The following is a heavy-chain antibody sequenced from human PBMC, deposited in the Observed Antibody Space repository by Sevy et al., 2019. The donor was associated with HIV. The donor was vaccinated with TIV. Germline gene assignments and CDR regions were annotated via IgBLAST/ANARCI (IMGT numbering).Heavy chain of an antibody. CDR3: ARDRRVYDSSFGRADF. V-gene: IGHV1-18*01. J-gene: IGHJ4*02. Sequence: ASVKVSCRASGYTFTSYGISWVRQAPGKGLEWLGWISGYDGKTNYAQKVQGRVTMNTDTLTTTAYMELRGLRIYDTAVYYCARDRRVYDSSFGRADFWAQGTLVTVSS. CDR2: ISGYDGKT. CDR1: GYTFTSYG. D-gene: IGHD3-22*01.